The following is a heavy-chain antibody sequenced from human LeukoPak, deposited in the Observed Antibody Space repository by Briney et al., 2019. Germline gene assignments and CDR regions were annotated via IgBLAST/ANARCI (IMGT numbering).Heavy chain of an antibody. CDR1: GDSVSSNSAT. D-gene: IGHD6-19*01. Sequence: PSQTLSLTCAISGDSVSSNSATWDWIRQSPSRGLEWLGRTYYRSKWSNEYELSVKSRIIIDPDTSKNQFSLQLNSVTPEDTAIYYCARFVSGRLDYWGQGTTVIVSS. V-gene: IGHV6-1*01. J-gene: IGHJ4*03. CDR3: ARFVSGRLDY. CDR2: TYYRSKWSN.